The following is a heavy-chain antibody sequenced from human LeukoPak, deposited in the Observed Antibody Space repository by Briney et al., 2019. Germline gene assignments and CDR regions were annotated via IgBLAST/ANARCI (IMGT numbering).Heavy chain of an antibody. D-gene: IGHD3-22*01. CDR2: ISSSSSYI. CDR3: ARKSGYYYDSSGLY. V-gene: IGHV3-21*01. J-gene: IGHJ4*02. CDR1: GFTFSSYS. Sequence: GGSLRLSCAASGFTFSSYSMNWVRQAPGKGLEWVSSISSSSSYIYYADSVKGRLTISRDNAKNSLYLQMNSLRAEDTAVYYCARKSGYYYDSSGLYWGQGTLVTVSS.